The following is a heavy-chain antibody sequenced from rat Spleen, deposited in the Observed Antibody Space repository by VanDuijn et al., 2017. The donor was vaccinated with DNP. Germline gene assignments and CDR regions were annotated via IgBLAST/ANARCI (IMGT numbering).Heavy chain of an antibody. CDR1: GFTLSNYG. CDR2: ITTSGGST. CDR3: TTLGDY. V-gene: IGHV5-19*01. J-gene: IGHJ2*01. Sequence: EVQLVESGGGLVQPGRSLKLSCVVSGFTLSNYGMSWVRQAPKKGLEWVATITTSGGSTYYRDSVKGRFTITRDNAKSTLYLHMDSLRSENTATYYCTTLGDYWGQGVMVPVSS. D-gene: IGHD5-1*01.